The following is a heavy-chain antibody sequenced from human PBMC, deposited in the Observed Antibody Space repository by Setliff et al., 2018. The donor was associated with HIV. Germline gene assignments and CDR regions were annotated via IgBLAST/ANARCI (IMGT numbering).Heavy chain of an antibody. Sequence: PGGSLRLSCEASGFTFRHYAMHWVRQAPGKGLEWVAVVSYDAERKYDADSVKGRFTLFRDTSKDTLYLQMISLRADDTALYFCAKLMSAELWPLDIDHWGQGTLVTVSS. J-gene: IGHJ4*02. V-gene: IGHV3-30*18. CDR3: AKLMSAELWPLDIDH. CDR2: VSYDAERK. D-gene: IGHD1-1*01. CDR1: GFTFRHYA.